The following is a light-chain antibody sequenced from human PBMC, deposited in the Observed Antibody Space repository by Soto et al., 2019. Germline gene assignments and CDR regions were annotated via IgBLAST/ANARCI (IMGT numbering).Light chain of an antibody. Sequence: QSVLTQPPSASGSPGQSVTISCTGTSSDVGGYKYVSWYQQHPGKAPKLMIYEVSDRPSGISSRFSGSKSGNTASLTISGLQTEDEADYYCSSYTSSSTLFGTGTKSPS. CDR2: EVS. CDR1: SSDVGGYKY. V-gene: IGLV2-14*01. J-gene: IGLJ1*01. CDR3: SSYTSSSTL.